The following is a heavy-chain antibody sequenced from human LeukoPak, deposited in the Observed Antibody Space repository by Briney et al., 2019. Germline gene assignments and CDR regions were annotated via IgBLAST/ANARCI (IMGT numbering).Heavy chain of an antibody. J-gene: IGHJ4*02. Sequence: SETLSLTCAVYGGSFSGYYWSWIRQPPGKGLEWIGEINHSGSTNYNPSLKSRVIISVDTSKNQFSLKLSSVTAADTAVYYCARVRGVILKYFDYWGQGTLVTVSS. V-gene: IGHV4-34*01. CDR1: GGSFSGYY. CDR3: ARVRGVILKYFDY. D-gene: IGHD3-10*01. CDR2: INHSGST.